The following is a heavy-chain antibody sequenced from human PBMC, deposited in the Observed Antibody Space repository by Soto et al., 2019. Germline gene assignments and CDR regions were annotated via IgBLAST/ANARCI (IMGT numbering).Heavy chain of an antibody. CDR1: GLTFSSYW. CDR3: ARAYYSDSSGYPPGGY. D-gene: IGHD3-22*01. CDR2: IKQDGSQK. J-gene: IGHJ4*02. Sequence: GGSLRLSCAASGLTFSSYWMSWVRQAPGKGLEWVANIKQDGSQKYYVDSVKGRFTISRDNAKNSLYLQMNSLRVEDTAVYYCARAYYSDSSGYPPGGYWGQGTLVTVS. V-gene: IGHV3-7*01.